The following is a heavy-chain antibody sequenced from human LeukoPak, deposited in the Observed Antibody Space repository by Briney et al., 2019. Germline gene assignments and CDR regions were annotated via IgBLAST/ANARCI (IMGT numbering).Heavy chain of an antibody. Sequence: GASVKVSCKASGYTFTGYYMHWVRQAPGQGLEWMGWINPNSGGKTYAQKFQGRVTMTRGTSISTAYMELSRLRSDDTAVYYCARDLGGYTLLGMDVWGQGTTVTVSS. D-gene: IGHD2-2*02. CDR2: INPNSGGK. CDR1: GYTFTGYY. V-gene: IGHV1-2*02. CDR3: ARDLGGYTLLGMDV. J-gene: IGHJ6*02.